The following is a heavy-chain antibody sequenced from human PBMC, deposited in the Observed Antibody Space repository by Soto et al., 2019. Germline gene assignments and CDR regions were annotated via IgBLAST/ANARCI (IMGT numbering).Heavy chain of an antibody. CDR1: GGSISSSSYY. CDR2: IYYSGST. Sequence: SETLSLTCTVSGGSISSSSYYWGWIRQPPGKGLEWIGSIYYSGSTYYNPSLKSRVTMSVDTSKNQFSLKLSSVTAADTAVYYCARRRLWFGVYYFDYWGQGTLVTVSS. V-gene: IGHV4-39*01. D-gene: IGHD3-10*01. J-gene: IGHJ4*02. CDR3: ARRRLWFGVYYFDY.